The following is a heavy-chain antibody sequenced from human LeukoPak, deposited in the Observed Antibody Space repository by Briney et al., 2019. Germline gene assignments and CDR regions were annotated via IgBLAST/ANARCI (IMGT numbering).Heavy chain of an antibody. CDR1: GGSISSYY. J-gene: IGHJ5*02. Sequence: PSETLSLTCTVSGGSISSYYWSWIRQPPGKGLEWIGYTHHSGSTNYNPSLKSRVTISVDTSKNQFSLKLSSVTAADTAVYYCARDSTLAAAGHNWFDPWGQGTLVTVSS. CDR3: ARDSTLAAAGHNWFDP. D-gene: IGHD6-13*01. CDR2: THHSGST. V-gene: IGHV4-59*01.